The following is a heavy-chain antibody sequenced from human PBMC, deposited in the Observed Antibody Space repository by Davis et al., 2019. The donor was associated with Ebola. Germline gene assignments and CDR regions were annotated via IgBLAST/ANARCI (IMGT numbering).Heavy chain of an antibody. V-gene: IGHV4-59*01. Sequence: MPSETLSLTCTFSGGFFSRSYWSWIRQPPGKGLERMGYVSHSGTTKYNPSLKPRVAISIDSSTNQFSLNLNSVTAADSAVYYCARLNPNDRGYFDYWGQGTLVTVSS. J-gene: IGHJ4*02. D-gene: IGHD3-10*01. CDR3: ARLNPNDRGYFDY. CDR1: GGFFSRSY. CDR2: VSHSGTT.